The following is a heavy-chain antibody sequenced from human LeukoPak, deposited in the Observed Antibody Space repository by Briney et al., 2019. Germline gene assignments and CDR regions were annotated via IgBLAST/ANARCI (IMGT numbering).Heavy chain of an antibody. CDR1: GFTFRSYT. V-gene: IGHV3-21*04. CDR2: ISSSTAYI. Sequence: GGSLRLSCAASGFTFRSYTMNWVRQAPGKGLEWVSSISSSTAYIYYADSVKGRFTISRDNSKNTLYLQVNSLRAEDTAVYYCAKGGYDYVEIGYFDYWGQGTLVTVSS. D-gene: IGHD5-12*01. CDR3: AKGGYDYVEIGYFDY. J-gene: IGHJ4*02.